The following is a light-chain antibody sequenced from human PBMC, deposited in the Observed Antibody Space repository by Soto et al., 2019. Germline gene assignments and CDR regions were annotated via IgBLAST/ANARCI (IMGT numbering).Light chain of an antibody. J-gene: IGLJ1*01. CDR2: DVS. V-gene: IGLV2-14*03. CDR1: SRDIGGYDF. Sequence: QSALAQPASVSGSPGQSITISCAGSSRDIGGYDFVSWYQQHPGEVPKLIIFDVSDRPSGVSDRFSGSKSGDTASLTISELQVEDEADYYCSSFSNSDTPYVFGTGTKLTVL. CDR3: SSFSNSDTPYV.